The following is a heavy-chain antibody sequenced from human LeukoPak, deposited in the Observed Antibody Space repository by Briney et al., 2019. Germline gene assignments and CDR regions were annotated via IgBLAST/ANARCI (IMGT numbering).Heavy chain of an antibody. CDR2: VSGSGGTL. V-gene: IGHV3-11*01. CDR1: GFFFNDYY. J-gene: IGHJ5*02. Sequence: GGSLRLSCAASGFFFNDYYMSWIRQAPGKGLEWVAYVSGSGGTLYYADSVQGRFTISRHNVKKSLYLQMDNLRVDDTAVYYYARGVAKISWGQGTLVTVSS. CDR3: ARGVAKIS. D-gene: IGHD5-12*01.